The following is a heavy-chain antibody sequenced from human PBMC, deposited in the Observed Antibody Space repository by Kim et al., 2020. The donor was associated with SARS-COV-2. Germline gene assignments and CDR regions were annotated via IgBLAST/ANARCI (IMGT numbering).Heavy chain of an antibody. V-gene: IGHV4-34*01. CDR3: AGEPFRGRWYSSSTIPYPFYYMIV. CDR1: GGSFSGYY. Sequence: SETLSLTCAVYGGSFSGYYWSWIRQPPGKGLEWIGEINHSGSTNYNPSFKSRVTISVDTSKNQFSLKLSYVTAADTAVYYCAGEPFRGRWYSSSTIPYPFYYMIVWGKGTAVTVS. CDR2: INHSGST. D-gene: IGHD6-13*01. J-gene: IGHJ6*03.